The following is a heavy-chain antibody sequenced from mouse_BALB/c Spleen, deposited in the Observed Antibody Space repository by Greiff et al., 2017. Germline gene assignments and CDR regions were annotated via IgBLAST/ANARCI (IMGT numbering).Heavy chain of an antibody. CDR2: IWSGGST. D-gene: IGHD2-2*01. CDR3: AEQIYYGYGLFDY. V-gene: IGHV2-2*02. CDR1: GFSLTSYG. J-gene: IGHJ2*01. Sequence: VQLQQSGPGLVQPSQSLSITCTVSGFSLTSYGVHWVRQSPGKGLEWLGVIWSGGSTDYNAAFISRLSISKDNSKSQVFFKMNSLQANDTAIYYCAEQIYYGYGLFDYWGQGTTLTVSS.